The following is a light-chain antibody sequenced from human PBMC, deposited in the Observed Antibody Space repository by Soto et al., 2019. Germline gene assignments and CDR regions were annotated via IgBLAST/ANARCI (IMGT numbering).Light chain of an antibody. CDR1: QSVGRN. Sequence: EIVMTQSPVALSVSPEESAALSCRASQSVGRNFAWYQQRPGQAPRVLIYGTSTRATGVPARFSGSGSGTDFTLTISSLQSEDFAVYYCQHYNKWPYTFGQGTRLEIK. CDR2: GTS. V-gene: IGKV3-15*01. CDR3: QHYNKWPYT. J-gene: IGKJ2*01.